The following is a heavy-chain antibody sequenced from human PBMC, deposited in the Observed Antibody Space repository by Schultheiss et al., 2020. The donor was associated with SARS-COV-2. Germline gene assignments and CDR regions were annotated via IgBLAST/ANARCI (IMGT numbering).Heavy chain of an antibody. CDR1: GFTVSSNY. CDR3: ARAQGVYNWNYVKVWFDP. Sequence: GGSLRLSCAASGFTVSSNYMSWVRQAPGKGLEWVSVIYSGGSTYYADSVKGRFTISRDNSKNTLYLQMNSLRAEDTAVYYCARAQGVYNWNYVKVWFDPWGQGTLVTVSS. J-gene: IGHJ5*02. V-gene: IGHV3-66*01. D-gene: IGHD1-7*01. CDR2: IYSGGST.